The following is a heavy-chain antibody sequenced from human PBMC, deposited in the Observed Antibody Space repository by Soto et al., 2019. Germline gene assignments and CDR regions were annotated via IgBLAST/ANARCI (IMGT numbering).Heavy chain of an antibody. CDR1: GFSFSSYI. D-gene: IGHD5-18*01. CDR2: ISYDGTNK. Sequence: QVQLVESGGGVVQPGGSLRLSCAASGFSFSSYIMHWLRQAPGKGLEWVAAISYDGTNKDSADSVRGRFSISRDNSDNTLYLQMTSLSPEDSAVYFCARDRIQMWYCVGAFDVWGQGTMVTVSS. J-gene: IGHJ3*01. CDR3: ARDRIQMWYCVGAFDV. V-gene: IGHV3-30-3*01.